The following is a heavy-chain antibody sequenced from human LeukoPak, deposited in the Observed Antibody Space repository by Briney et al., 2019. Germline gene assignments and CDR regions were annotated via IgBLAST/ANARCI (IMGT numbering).Heavy chain of an antibody. V-gene: IGHV5-51*01. CDR3: ARRRDGYNIDY. Sequence: GESLKISCKGSGYIVNNYWIAWVRQMPGKGLEWMGIIYPGDSDTKYSPSFQGQVTFSADKSISTAYLQWSSLKASDTAMYYCARRRDGYNIDYWGQGTLVTVSS. D-gene: IGHD5-24*01. J-gene: IGHJ4*02. CDR1: GYIVNNYW. CDR2: IYPGDSDT.